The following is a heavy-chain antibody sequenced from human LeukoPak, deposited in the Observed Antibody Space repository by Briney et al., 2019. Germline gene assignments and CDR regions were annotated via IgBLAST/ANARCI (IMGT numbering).Heavy chain of an antibody. J-gene: IGHJ2*01. CDR2: VSDKGDAT. CDR3: ARVGPLATRSAGHYYFDL. CDR1: GFTFSSYA. V-gene: IGHV3-23*01. Sequence: PGRSLRLSCAASGFTFSSYAMHWVRQAPGKGLEWFSTVSDKGDATAHADSVKGRFTISRDNAKNTLSLLMNILRAEDTAVYYCARVGPLATRSAGHYYFDLWGRGTLVTVSS. D-gene: IGHD3-10*01.